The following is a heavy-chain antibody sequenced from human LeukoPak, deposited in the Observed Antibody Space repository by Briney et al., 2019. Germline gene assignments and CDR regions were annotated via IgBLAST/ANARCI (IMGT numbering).Heavy chain of an antibody. CDR2: ISGSSYHI. CDR1: GSTFSTCS. J-gene: IGHJ4*02. Sequence: SGGSLRLSCAASGSTFSTCSMKWVRQAPGKALEWVSSISGSSYHIYYADSVKGRFTISRDNANNLLYLQMNSLRAEDTAVYYCASGTIVGARGADNWGQGTLVTVSS. V-gene: IGHV3-21*01. CDR3: ASGTIVGARGADN. D-gene: IGHD1-26*01.